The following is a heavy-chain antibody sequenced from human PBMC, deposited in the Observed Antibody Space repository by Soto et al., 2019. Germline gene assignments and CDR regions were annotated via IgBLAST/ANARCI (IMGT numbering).Heavy chain of an antibody. CDR3: AGGTAMAHTSGFDY. Sequence: QVQLVQSGAEVKKPGSSVKVSCKASGGTFSSYAISWVRQAPGQGLEWMGGIIPIFGTATYAQKFQGRVTITADKSTSTAYMELSSLRSEDTAVYYCAGGTAMAHTSGFDYWGQGTLVTVSS. CDR1: GGTFSSYA. CDR2: IIPIFGTA. D-gene: IGHD5-18*01. V-gene: IGHV1-69*06. J-gene: IGHJ4*02.